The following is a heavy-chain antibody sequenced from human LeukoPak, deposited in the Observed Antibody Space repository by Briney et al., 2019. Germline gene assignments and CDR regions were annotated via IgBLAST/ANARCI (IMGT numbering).Heavy chain of an antibody. V-gene: IGHV4-39*01. Sequence: PSETLSLTXTVSGGSISSSSYYWGWISQPPGKGLEWIGSIYYSGSTYYNPSIKSRVTISVDTSKNQFSLKLSSVTAADTAVYYCARLIEMATTPFDYWGQGTLVTVSS. CDR2: IYYSGST. D-gene: IGHD5-24*01. CDR1: GGSISSSSYY. CDR3: ARLIEMATTPFDY. J-gene: IGHJ4*02.